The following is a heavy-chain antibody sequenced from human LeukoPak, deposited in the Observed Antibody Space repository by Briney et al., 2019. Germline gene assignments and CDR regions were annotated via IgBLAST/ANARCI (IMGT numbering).Heavy chain of an antibody. D-gene: IGHD3-9*01. V-gene: IGHV4-59*01. CDR3: AREKAHYDILTGYYYAFDI. CDR2: IYYSGST. CDR1: GGSISSYY. J-gene: IGHJ3*02. Sequence: SETLSLTCTVSGGSISSYYRSWIRQPPGKGLEWIGYIYYSGSTNYNPSLKSRVTISVDTSKNQFSLKLSSVTAADTAVYYCAREKAHYDILTGYYYAFDIWGQGTMVTVSS.